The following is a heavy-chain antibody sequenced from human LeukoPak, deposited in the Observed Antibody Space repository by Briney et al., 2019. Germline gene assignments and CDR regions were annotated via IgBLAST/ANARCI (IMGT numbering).Heavy chain of an antibody. CDR2: IYPGDSDT. V-gene: IGHV5-51*01. CDR3: ARPDWFCSGGSCPNPDAFDI. D-gene: IGHD2-15*01. Sequence: GESLKISCKGSGYSFTSYWIGWVRQMPGKGLEWMGIIYPGDSDTRYSPSFQGQVTISADKSISTAYLQWSSLKASDTAMYYCARPDWFCSGGSCPNPDAFDIWGQGTMVTVSS. J-gene: IGHJ3*02. CDR1: GYSFTSYW.